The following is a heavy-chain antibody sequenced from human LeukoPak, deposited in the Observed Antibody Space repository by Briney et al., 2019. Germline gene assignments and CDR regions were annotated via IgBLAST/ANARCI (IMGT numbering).Heavy chain of an antibody. V-gene: IGHV4-34*01. CDR3: ARGEYSSGFFDY. J-gene: IGHJ4*02. D-gene: IGHD6-19*01. CDR2: INHSRRT. Sequence: GEINHSRRTNYNPSLKSRVTISVDTSKNQFSLKLSSVTAADTAVYYCARGEYSSGFFDYWGQGTLVTVSS.